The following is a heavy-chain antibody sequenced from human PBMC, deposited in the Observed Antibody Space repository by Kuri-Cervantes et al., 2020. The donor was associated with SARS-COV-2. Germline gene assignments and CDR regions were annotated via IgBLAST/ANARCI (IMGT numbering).Heavy chain of an antibody. CDR3: ARAQRGLMVALDY. CDR1: GFTFSSYS. J-gene: IGHJ4*02. V-gene: IGHV3-21*01. CDR2: ISSSSSYI. Sequence: GESLKISCAASGFTFSSYSMNWVRQAPGKGLEWVSSISSSSSYISHADSMKGRFTISRDNAKNSLYLQMNSLRAEDTAVYYCARAQRGLMVALDYWGQGTLVTVSS. D-gene: IGHD5-12*01.